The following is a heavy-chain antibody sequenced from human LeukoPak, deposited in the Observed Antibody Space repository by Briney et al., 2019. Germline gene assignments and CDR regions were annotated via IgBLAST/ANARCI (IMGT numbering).Heavy chain of an antibody. CDR1: GFTFSSYA. CDR3: ARDAYSSSSSLKY. Sequence: GGSLRLSCAASGFTFSSYATHWVRQAPGKGLEWVAVISYDGSNKYYADSVKGRFTISRDNSKNTLYLQMNSLRAEDTAVYYCARDAYSSSSSLKYWGQGPLVTVSS. V-gene: IGHV3-30-3*01. J-gene: IGHJ4*02. CDR2: ISYDGSNK. D-gene: IGHD6-13*01.